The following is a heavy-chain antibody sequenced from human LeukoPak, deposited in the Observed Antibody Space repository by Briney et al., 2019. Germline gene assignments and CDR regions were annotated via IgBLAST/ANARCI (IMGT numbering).Heavy chain of an antibody. V-gene: IGHV4-61*02. Sequence: PSQTLSLTCTVSGDSISSGNYYWSWIRQPAGKGLEWIGRIYTSGSTNYNPSLKSRVTTSVDTSKNQFSLRLNSVTATDTAMYYCARGPYSYDSSGCFDYWGQGALVTVSS. CDR3: ARGPYSYDSSGCFDY. CDR2: IYTSGST. J-gene: IGHJ4*02. D-gene: IGHD3-22*01. CDR1: GDSISSGNYY.